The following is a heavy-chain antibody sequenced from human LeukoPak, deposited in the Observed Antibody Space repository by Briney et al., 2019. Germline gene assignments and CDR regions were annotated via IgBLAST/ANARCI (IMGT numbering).Heavy chain of an antibody. J-gene: IGHJ3*02. D-gene: IGHD3/OR15-3a*01. V-gene: IGHV3-23*01. CDR2: ISGSGGST. Sequence: GGSLRLSCAASGFTFSSYGMSWVRQAPGKGLEWVSAISGSGGSTYYADSVKGRFTISRDNSKNTLYLQMNSLRAEDTAVYYCAKDSHNWTWAFDIWGQGTMVTVSS. CDR3: AKDSHNWTWAFDI. CDR1: GFTFSSYG.